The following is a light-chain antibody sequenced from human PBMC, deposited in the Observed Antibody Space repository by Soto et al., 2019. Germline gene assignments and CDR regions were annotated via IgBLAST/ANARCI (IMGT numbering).Light chain of an antibody. V-gene: IGLV2-14*01. Sequence: QSALTQPASVSGSPGQSITISCTGTSSDVGGYNYVSWYQQHPDKAPKLMIYEVSNRPSGLSNRFSGSKSGNTASLTISGLQAQHEADYYCSSYTTSSTWVFGGGTKLTVL. J-gene: IGLJ3*02. CDR2: EVS. CDR3: SSYTTSSTWV. CDR1: SSDVGGYNY.